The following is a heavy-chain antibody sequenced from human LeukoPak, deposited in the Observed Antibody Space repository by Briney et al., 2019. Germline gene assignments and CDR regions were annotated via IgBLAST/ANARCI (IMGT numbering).Heavy chain of an antibody. CDR1: GFTFSRYA. CDR2: IYSDGGT. D-gene: IGHD1-26*01. CDR3: AKDREATFDY. J-gene: IGHJ4*02. V-gene: IGHV3-23*03. Sequence: PGGSLRLSCAASGFTFSRYAMSWVRQAPGKGLEWVSVIYSDGGTNYADSVKGRFTISRDNSKNTLYLQMNSLRAEDTAVYYCAKDREATFDYWGQGTLVTVSS.